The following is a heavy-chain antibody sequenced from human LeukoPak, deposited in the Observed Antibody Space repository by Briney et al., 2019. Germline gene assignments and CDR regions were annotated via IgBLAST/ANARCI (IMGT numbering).Heavy chain of an antibody. Sequence: SETLSLTCTFSGGSIISYYWSWLRQPPGKGLEWIGYIYYSGSTNYNPSLKSRVTISVDTSKNQFSLKLSSVTAADTAVYYCARHSSGWYFDYWGQGTLVTVSS. V-gene: IGHV4-59*08. CDR3: ARHSSGWYFDY. CDR1: GGSIISYY. CDR2: IYYSGST. D-gene: IGHD6-19*01. J-gene: IGHJ4*02.